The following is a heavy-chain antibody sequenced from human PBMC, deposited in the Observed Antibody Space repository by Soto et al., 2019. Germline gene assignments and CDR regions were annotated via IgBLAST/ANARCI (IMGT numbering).Heavy chain of an antibody. CDR3: ARGGDVLRIAIFGATEWWCYGMDV. CDR2: ISAYNGNT. V-gene: IGHV1-18*01. J-gene: IGHJ6*02. CDR1: GYTFTSYG. Sequence: ASVKVSCKASGYTFTSYGISWVRQAPGQGLEWMGWISAYNGNTNYAQKLQGRVTMTTDTSTSTAYMELRSLRSDDTAVYYCARGGDVLRIAIFGATEWWCYGMDVWGQGTTVTVSS. D-gene: IGHD3-3*01.